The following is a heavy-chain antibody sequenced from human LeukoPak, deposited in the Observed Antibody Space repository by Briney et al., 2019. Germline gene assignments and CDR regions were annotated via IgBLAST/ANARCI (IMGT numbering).Heavy chain of an antibody. CDR3: ATNTMFRGIHAFDI. V-gene: IGHV5-51*01. CDR1: GYSFTTYW. J-gene: IGHJ3*02. Sequence: GESLKISCKGSGYSFTTYWIGWMRQMRGKGLEWMGIIYPGDSDTRYSPSFQGQVTISADKSISTAYLQWSSLKASDSAMYYCATNTMFRGIHAFDIWGQGTMVTVSS. D-gene: IGHD3-10*01. CDR2: IYPGDSDT.